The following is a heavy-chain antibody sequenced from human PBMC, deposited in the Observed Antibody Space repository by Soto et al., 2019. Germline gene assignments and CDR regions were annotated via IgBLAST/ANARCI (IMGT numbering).Heavy chain of an antibody. V-gene: IGHV4-34*01. CDR3: ARSENLSYYYDSSGYYDY. Sequence: TLSLTCAVYGGSFSGYYWSWIRQPPGKGLEWIGEINHSGSTNYNPSLKSRVTISVDTSKNQFSLKLSSVTAADTAVYYCARSENLSYYYDSSGYYDYWGQGTLVTVSS. CDR2: INHSGST. CDR1: GGSFSGYY. J-gene: IGHJ4*02. D-gene: IGHD3-22*01.